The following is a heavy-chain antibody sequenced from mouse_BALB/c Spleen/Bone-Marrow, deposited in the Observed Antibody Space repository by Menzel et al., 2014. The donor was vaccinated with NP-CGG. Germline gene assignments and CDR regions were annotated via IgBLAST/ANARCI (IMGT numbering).Heavy chain of an antibody. CDR1: GYAFTNYL. J-gene: IGHJ1*01. Sequence: VKLVESGAELVRPGTSVKVSCKASGYAFTNYLIEWIKQRPGQGLEWIGVINPGSGGTNYNERFKGKATLTAGKSSFTAYIQLSSLTSDDSAVYFCAREQVRFFDVWGAGTTVTVSS. D-gene: IGHD2-14*01. CDR2: INPGSGGT. V-gene: IGHV1-54*01. CDR3: AREQVRFFDV.